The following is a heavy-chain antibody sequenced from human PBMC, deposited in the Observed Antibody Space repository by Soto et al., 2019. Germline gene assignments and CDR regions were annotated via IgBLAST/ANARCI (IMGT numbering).Heavy chain of an antibody. V-gene: IGHV1-8*01. J-gene: IGHJ4*02. D-gene: IGHD6-19*01. CDR1: GYTFSSYD. CDR2: LNPNSGDT. Sequence: QVQLVQSGAEVKKPGASVKVSCKASGYTFSSYDIKWVRQATGQGLEWMGWLNPNSGDTGYAQKFQGRVTLTRNTSITTAYIELSSLTSDDTAVYYCATSGGGWYLYWGQGTLVTVSS. CDR3: ATSGGGWYLY.